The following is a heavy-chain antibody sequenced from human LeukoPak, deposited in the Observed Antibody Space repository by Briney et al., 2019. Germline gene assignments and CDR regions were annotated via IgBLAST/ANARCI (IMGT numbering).Heavy chain of an antibody. V-gene: IGHV3-23*01. CDR3: AALIVGATTTREGY. CDR1: GFTFSSYA. CDR2: ISGSGGST. Sequence: QPGGSLRLSCAASGFTFSSYAMSWVRQAPGKGLEWVSAISGSGGSTYYADSVKGRFTISRDNSKNTLYLQMNSLRAEDTAVYYCAALIVGATTTREGYWGQGTLVTVSS. D-gene: IGHD1-26*01. J-gene: IGHJ4*02.